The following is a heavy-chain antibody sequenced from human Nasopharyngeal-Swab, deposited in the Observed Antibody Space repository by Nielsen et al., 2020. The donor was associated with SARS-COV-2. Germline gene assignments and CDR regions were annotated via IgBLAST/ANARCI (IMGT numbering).Heavy chain of an antibody. Sequence: SPKISCAASGFTFDDYAMHWVRQAPGKGLEWVSGISWDSGSIGYADSVKGRFTISRDNAKNSLYLQMNSLRAEDTALYYCAKDWAVTYNWFDPWGQGTLVTVSS. CDR3: AKDWAVTYNWFDP. CDR2: ISWDSGSI. D-gene: IGHD4-11*01. J-gene: IGHJ5*02. CDR1: GFTFDDYA. V-gene: IGHV3-9*01.